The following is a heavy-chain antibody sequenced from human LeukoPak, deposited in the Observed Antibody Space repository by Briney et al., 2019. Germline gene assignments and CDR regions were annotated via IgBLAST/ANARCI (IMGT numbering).Heavy chain of an antibody. CDR2: ISSSSSYI. J-gene: IGHJ4*02. V-gene: IGHV3-21*01. Sequence: PGGSLRLFCAASGFTFSSYSMNWVRQAPGKGLEWVSSISSSSSYIYYADSVKGRFTISRDNAKNSLYLQMNSLRAEDTAVYYCARGSDSSGSNDYWGQGTLVTVSS. D-gene: IGHD3-22*01. CDR1: GFTFSSYS. CDR3: ARGSDSSGSNDY.